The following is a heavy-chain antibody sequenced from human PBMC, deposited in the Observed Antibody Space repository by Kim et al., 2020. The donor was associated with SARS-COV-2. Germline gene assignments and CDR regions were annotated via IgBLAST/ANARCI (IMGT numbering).Heavy chain of an antibody. J-gene: IGHJ3*02. Sequence: GGSLRLSCAASGFTFSSYAMHWVRQAPGKGLEWVAVISYDGSNKYYADSVKGRFTISRDNSKNTLYLQMNSLRAEDTAVYYCARVKGGNYFNAFDIWGQGTMVTVSS. CDR3: ARVKGGNYFNAFDI. V-gene: IGHV3-30*04. D-gene: IGHD1-26*01. CDR1: GFTFSSYA. CDR2: ISYDGSNK.